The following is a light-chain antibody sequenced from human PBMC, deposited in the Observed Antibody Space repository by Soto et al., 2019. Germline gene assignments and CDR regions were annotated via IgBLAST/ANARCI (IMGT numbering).Light chain of an antibody. V-gene: IGKV3-20*01. CDR1: QSVSSSF. CDR2: DAS. Sequence: EIVLTQSPGTLSLSPGERAALSCRASQSVSSSFLAWYQQKPGQTPSLLIYDASGRATGIPDRFSGSGSGTDITHSISRLEPEDFALYFCLQYGSSPHTFGQGSKLEIK. J-gene: IGKJ2*01. CDR3: LQYGSSPHT.